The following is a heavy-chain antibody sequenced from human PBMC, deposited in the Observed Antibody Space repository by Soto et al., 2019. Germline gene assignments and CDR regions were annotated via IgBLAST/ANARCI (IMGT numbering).Heavy chain of an antibody. J-gene: IGHJ4*02. Sequence: SETLSLTCAVYGGSFSGYYWSWIRQPPGKGLEWIGEINHSGSTNYNPSLKSRVTISVDTSKSQFSLKLSSVTAADTAVYYCARFTAGTYGFGYWGQGTLVTVSS. D-gene: IGHD6-13*01. V-gene: IGHV4-34*01. CDR3: ARFTAGTYGFGY. CDR2: INHSGST. CDR1: GGSFSGYY.